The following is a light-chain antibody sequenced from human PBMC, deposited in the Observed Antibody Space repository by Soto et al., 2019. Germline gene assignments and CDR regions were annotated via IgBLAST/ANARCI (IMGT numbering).Light chain of an antibody. CDR1: QSVSSSF. V-gene: IGKV3-20*01. J-gene: IGKJ1*01. Sequence: EIVLTQSPGTLSLSPGERATLSCRASQSVSSSFLAWYQQKPGQAPRLLIYGASSRATGIPVRFSGSGSGTDFTLTISRLGPEDFALYYCQQYDNSPWTFGQVTKVEIK. CDR3: QQYDNSPWT. CDR2: GAS.